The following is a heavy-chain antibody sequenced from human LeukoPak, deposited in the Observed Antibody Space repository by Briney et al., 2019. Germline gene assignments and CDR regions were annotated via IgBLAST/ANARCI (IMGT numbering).Heavy chain of an antibody. D-gene: IGHD3-16*02. CDR1: GYTFTSYG. V-gene: IGHV1-69*05. CDR2: IIPKFGST. CDR3: SRDDLAPSGVKYFHL. J-gene: IGHJ1*01. Sequence: ASVKVSCKASGYTFTSYGISWVRQAPGQGLEWMRGIIPKFGSTNYAQKFHDRLSITTDESTTTSYMELSSLRSEDTALYYCSRDDLAPSGVKYFHLWGPGTLVIVSS.